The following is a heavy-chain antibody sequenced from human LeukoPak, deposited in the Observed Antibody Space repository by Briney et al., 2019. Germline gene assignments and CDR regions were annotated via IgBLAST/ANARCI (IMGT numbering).Heavy chain of an antibody. Sequence: GGSLRLSCTASGFIFSSYGMHWVRQAPGKGLEWVAVIWYDGSNKYYADSVKGRFTISRDNSKNTLYLQMNSLRAEDTAVYYCARDLTAADTGTSDSWGQGTLVTVSS. CDR3: ARDLTAADTGTSDS. CDR2: IWYDGSNK. CDR1: GFIFSSYG. J-gene: IGHJ4*02. D-gene: IGHD6-13*01. V-gene: IGHV3-33*01.